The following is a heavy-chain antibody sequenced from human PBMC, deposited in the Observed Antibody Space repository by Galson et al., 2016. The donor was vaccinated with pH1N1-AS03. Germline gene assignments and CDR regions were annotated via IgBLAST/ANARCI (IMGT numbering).Heavy chain of an antibody. CDR2: IQNDGSQK. V-gene: IGHV3-7*03. Sequence: SLRLSCAASGFTFSGFWMSWVRQAPGKGLEWVASIQNDGSQKYYVDSVKGRFTISKDDAKDSLYLQMNSLRAEDTAVYYCARSAYHFDFRGQGSLVTVSS. CDR3: ARSAYHFDF. CDR1: GFTFSGFW. J-gene: IGHJ4*02.